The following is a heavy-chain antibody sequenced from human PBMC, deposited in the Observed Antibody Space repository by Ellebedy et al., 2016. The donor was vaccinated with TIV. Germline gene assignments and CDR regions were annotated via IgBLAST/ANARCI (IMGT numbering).Heavy chain of an antibody. CDR1: GASIRSVSYH. Sequence: SETLSLTXTVSGASIRSVSYHWGWVRQPPGKGLEWIGSIYDSGNTYYNPSLKSRVTISVDTSKNQFSLNLRSVTAADTAVYYCAPGVGATPPRDYWGQGTLVTVSS. CDR3: APGVGATPPRDY. D-gene: IGHD1-26*01. J-gene: IGHJ4*02. CDR2: IYDSGNT. V-gene: IGHV4-39*01.